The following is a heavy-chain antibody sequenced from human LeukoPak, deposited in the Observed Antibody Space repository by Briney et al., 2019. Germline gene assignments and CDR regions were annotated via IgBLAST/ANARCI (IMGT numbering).Heavy chain of an antibody. J-gene: IGHJ6*02. CDR3: GRYYVMDV. CDR1: GFTFRTYV. V-gene: IGHV3-23*01. CDR2: ISHIGGST. Sequence: PGGSLRLSCAASGFTFRTYVMNWVRQAPGKGLEWVSSISHIGGSTFYADSVKGRFTISRDNSKRTLYLQMNSRRAEDTAVYYCGRYYVMDVWGQGTSVTVSS.